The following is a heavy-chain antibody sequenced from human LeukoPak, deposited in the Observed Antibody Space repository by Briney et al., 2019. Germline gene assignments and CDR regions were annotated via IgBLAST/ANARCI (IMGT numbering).Heavy chain of an antibody. CDR1: GGSINNYY. J-gene: IGHJ5*02. Sequence: SETLSLTCTVSGGSINNYYWTWIRQPPGKGLEWIGYISYSGSTNYNPSPKSRVTLSVDTSKNQISLKLRFVTAADTAVYYCTKGYGNVVGWFDPWGQGTLVTVSS. CDR2: ISYSGST. D-gene: IGHD2-15*01. CDR3: TKGYGNVVGWFDP. V-gene: IGHV4-59*01.